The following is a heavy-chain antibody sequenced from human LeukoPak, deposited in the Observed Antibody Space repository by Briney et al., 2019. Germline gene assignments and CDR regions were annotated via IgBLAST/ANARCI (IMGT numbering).Heavy chain of an antibody. V-gene: IGHV3-73*01. D-gene: IGHD6-25*01. CDR2: VRSKADNYAT. J-gene: IGHJ4*02. CDR3: TRREQRLVNFDF. Sequence: GGSLRLSCIASGFTFSGSAIHWDRQASGKGLEWVGRVRSKADNYATAYAASVKGRFTISRDDSKNMAYLQLNSLKIEDTAVYYCTRREQRLVNFDFWGQGTLVTVSS. CDR1: GFTFSGSA.